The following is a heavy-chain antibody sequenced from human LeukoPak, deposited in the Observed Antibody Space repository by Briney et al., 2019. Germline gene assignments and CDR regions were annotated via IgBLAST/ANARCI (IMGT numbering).Heavy chain of an antibody. Sequence: SETLSLTCTVSGGSISSSSYYWGWIRQPPGKGLEWIGSIYYSGSTYYNPSLKSRVTISVDTSKNQFSLKLSSVTAADTAVYYCARHNIGYGGNSPLGWFDPWGQGTLVTVSS. CDR1: GGSISSSSYY. D-gene: IGHD4-23*01. CDR3: ARHNIGYGGNSPLGWFDP. V-gene: IGHV4-39*01. CDR2: IYYSGST. J-gene: IGHJ5*02.